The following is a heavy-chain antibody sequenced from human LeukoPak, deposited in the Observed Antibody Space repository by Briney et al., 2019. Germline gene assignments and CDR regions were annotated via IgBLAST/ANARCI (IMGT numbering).Heavy chain of an antibody. D-gene: IGHD6-19*01. Sequence: GGSLRLSCAASGFTFSTYGMSWVRQAPGKGLEWVSIITGNDHDTYYADSVKGRFTISGDNSKSTLYLQMNNLRAEDTAVYYCAKAPYTSGWYPFDIWGQGTLVTVSS. CDR3: AKAPYTSGWYPFDI. CDR1: GFTFSTYG. J-gene: IGHJ3*02. V-gene: IGHV3-23*01. CDR2: ITGNDHDT.